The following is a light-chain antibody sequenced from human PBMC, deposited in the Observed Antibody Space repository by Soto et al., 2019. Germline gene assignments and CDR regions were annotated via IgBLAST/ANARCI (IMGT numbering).Light chain of an antibody. V-gene: IGKV3-11*01. CDR3: QQRRNWPPLT. Sequence: ETVLTQSPATLSLSPGERATLSCRASQNVDIYLAWYQQTPGQAPRLLIYDASNRATGVPPRFSGSGSGTDFTLTISSLEPEDFALYYCQQRRNWPPLTFGQGTRLEIK. J-gene: IGKJ5*01. CDR2: DAS. CDR1: QNVDIY.